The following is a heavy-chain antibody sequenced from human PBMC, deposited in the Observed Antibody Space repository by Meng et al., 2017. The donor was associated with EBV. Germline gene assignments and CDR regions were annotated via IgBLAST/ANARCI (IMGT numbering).Heavy chain of an antibody. J-gene: IGHJ4*02. CDR2: LIPMVGAP. CDR3: ASESGRGFTPDY. CDR1: GGTFRSDA. D-gene: IGHD3-10*01. Sequence: VQLMQSGAGVKKPGSAVKVSCRTSGGTFRSDAVSWVRQAPGQGLEWMGGLIPMVGAPHYAQKFQGRVTIIADESTSTHSMELNSLRSEDTAMYYCASESGRGFTPDYWGQGTLVTAPQ. V-gene: IGHV1-69*01.